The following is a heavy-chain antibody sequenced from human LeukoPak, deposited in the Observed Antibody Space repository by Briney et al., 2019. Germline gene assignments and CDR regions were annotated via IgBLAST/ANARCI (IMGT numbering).Heavy chain of an antibody. V-gene: IGHV3-48*01. CDR3: ARDRAQYSSSWSGFDY. Sequence: RGGSLLLSCAASGFPFSSYSMNGVRPAPGKGLEWVSYISSSSSTIYYAASVKGRFTICRNNAKNSLYLQMNSLRAEDTAVYYCARDRAQYSSSWSGFDYWGQGTLVTVSS. CDR2: ISSSSSTI. CDR1: GFPFSSYS. D-gene: IGHD6-13*01. J-gene: IGHJ4*02.